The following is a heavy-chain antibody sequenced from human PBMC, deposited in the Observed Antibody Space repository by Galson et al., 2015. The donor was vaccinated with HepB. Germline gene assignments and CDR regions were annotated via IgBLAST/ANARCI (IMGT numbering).Heavy chain of an antibody. Sequence: SVKVSCKASGGTFSSYAISWVRQAPGQGLEWMGGIIPIFGTANYAQKFQGRVTITADESTSTAYMELSSLRSEDTAVYYCASPGREEYYYDSEWSRNYFDYWGQGTLVTVSS. V-gene: IGHV1-69*13. CDR3: ASPGREEYYYDSEWSRNYFDY. CDR1: GGTFSSYA. J-gene: IGHJ4*02. CDR2: IIPIFGTA. D-gene: IGHD3-22*01.